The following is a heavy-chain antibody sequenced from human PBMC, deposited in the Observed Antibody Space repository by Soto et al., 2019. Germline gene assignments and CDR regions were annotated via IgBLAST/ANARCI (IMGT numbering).Heavy chain of an antibody. D-gene: IGHD3-16*01. CDR2: IYWDADN. CDR1: GFSLSTSGVG. Sequence: QITLKESGPTLVKPTQTLTLTCTFSGFSLSTSGVGVGWIRQPPGNALEWLAFIYWDADNPYSPSLKSRLTIPMTTSKDLAVVTMHTMLPLSTASCYCAHLLMTGYTIGSSHLLARGTLITVSS. CDR3: AHLLMTGYTIGSSHL. V-gene: IGHV2-5*02. J-gene: IGHJ2*01.